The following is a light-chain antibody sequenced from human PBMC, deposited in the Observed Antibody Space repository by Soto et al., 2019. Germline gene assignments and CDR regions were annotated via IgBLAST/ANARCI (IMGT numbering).Light chain of an antibody. J-gene: IGKJ4*01. Sequence: DIQMTQSPSSLSASVGDTVTITCRASQGISNFLAWFQQKPGKAPKSLIYGASSLQSGVPSKFSGSGSDTGFNLTISSLQPEDSATYFCQQYHSYPVTFGGGTKVEIK. CDR2: GAS. V-gene: IGKV1-16*02. CDR3: QQYHSYPVT. CDR1: QGISNF.